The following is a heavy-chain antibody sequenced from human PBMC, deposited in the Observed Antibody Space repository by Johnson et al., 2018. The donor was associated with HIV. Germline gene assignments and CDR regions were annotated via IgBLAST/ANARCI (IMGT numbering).Heavy chain of an antibody. Sequence: VQLEESGGGLVQPGGSLRLSCAASGFTFSSYAMSWVRQAPGKGLEWVSAISSSGGTIYYADSVKGRFSISRDNAKNSLYLQMNSLRAEETAVYYCARDRGYWDAFDIWGQGTMVTVSS. CDR1: GFTFSSYA. D-gene: IGHD3-22*01. CDR3: ARDRGYWDAFDI. CDR2: ISSSGGTI. V-gene: IGHV3-48*04. J-gene: IGHJ3*02.